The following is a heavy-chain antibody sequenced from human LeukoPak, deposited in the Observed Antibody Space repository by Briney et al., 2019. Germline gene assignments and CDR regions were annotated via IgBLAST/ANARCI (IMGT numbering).Heavy chain of an antibody. CDR3: ARGGSFGCSGGSCYSRYYYGMDV. Sequence: ASVKVSCKASGYTFTGYYMHWVRQAPGQGLEWMGWINPNSGGTNYAQKFHGRVTMTRDTSISTAHMELSKLRSDDTAVYYCARGGSFGCSGGSCYSRYYYGMDVWGQGTTVTVSS. CDR1: GYTFTGYY. J-gene: IGHJ6*02. CDR2: INPNSGGT. V-gene: IGHV1-2*02. D-gene: IGHD2-15*01.